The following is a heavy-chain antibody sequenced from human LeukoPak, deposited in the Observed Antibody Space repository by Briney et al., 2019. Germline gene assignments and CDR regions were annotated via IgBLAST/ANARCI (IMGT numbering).Heavy chain of an antibody. Sequence: PGGSLRLSCAASGFTFSSYAMHWVRQAPGKGLEWVAVISYDGSNKYYADSVKGRFTISRDNSKNTLYLQMNSLRAEDTAVYYCARDLLFTPIVVVFRYYYGMDVWGQGTTVTVSS. CDR2: ISYDGSNK. V-gene: IGHV3-30*04. CDR3: ARDLLFTPIVVVFRYYYGMDV. J-gene: IGHJ6*02. CDR1: GFTFSSYA. D-gene: IGHD3-22*01.